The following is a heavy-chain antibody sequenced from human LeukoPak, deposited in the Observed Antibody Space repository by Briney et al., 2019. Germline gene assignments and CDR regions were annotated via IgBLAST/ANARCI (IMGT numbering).Heavy chain of an antibody. CDR3: AKLSDSGSYFLGVRAFDI. CDR1: GFTVSSNY. J-gene: IGHJ3*02. V-gene: IGHV3-66*01. D-gene: IGHD1-26*01. CDR2: IYSGGST. Sequence: GGSLRLSCAASGFTVSSNYMTWVRQAPGKGLDWVAVIYSGGSTYYADSVKGRFTISRDNSKNTLYLQMNSLRAEDTAVYYCAKLSDSGSYFLGVRAFDIWGQGTMVTVSS.